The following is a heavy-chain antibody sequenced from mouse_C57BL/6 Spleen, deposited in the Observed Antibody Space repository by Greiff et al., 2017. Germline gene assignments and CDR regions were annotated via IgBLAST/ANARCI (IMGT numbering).Heavy chain of an antibody. Sequence: EVMLVESGGGLVKPGGSLKLSCAASGFTFSDYGMHWVRQAPEKGLEWVAYISSGSSTIYYADTVKGRFTISRDNAKNTLFLQIPSLRSEDTAMYYCARRALDYWGQGTTLTVSS. D-gene: IGHD1-3*01. CDR2: ISSGSSTI. V-gene: IGHV5-17*01. CDR1: GFTFSDYG. J-gene: IGHJ2*01. CDR3: ARRALDY.